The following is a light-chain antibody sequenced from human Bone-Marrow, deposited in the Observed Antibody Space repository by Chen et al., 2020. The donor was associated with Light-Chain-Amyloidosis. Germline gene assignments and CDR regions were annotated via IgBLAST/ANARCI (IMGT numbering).Light chain of an antibody. V-gene: IGLV2-14*03. J-gene: IGLJ2*01. CDR1: SSDFDIYNY. CDR3: SSYSTSDTPV. CDR2: GVS. Sequence: QSALTQPASVSGSPGQSITLSCTGTSSDFDIYNYVSWFQHHPDKAPKLIIYGVSNRPSGVSTRFSGSKSGNTASLTISGLQAEAEADYYCSSYSTSDTPVFGGGTKLTVL.